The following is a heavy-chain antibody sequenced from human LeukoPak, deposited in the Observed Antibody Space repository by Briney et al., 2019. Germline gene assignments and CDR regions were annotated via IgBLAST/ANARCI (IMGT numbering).Heavy chain of an antibody. D-gene: IGHD6-13*01. Sequence: GGSLRLSCAASGFTFSSYGMHWVRQAPGKGLEWVAFIRYDGSIKYYAGSVKGRFTISRDNSKNTLYLQMNSLRAEDTAVYYCARDTLSSWSPGRLDYWGQGTLVTVSS. CDR1: GFTFSSYG. V-gene: IGHV3-30*02. CDR2: IRYDGSIK. J-gene: IGHJ4*02. CDR3: ARDTLSSWSPGRLDY.